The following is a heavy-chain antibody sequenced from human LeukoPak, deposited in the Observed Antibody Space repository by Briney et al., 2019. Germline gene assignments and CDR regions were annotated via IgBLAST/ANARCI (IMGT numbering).Heavy chain of an antibody. CDR1: GFTLGSYW. V-gene: IGHV3-74*01. J-gene: IGHJ4*02. CDR2: INNDGSAT. CDR3: ARDADGHVPLIDY. D-gene: IGHD5-24*01. Sequence: GGSLRLSCAASGFTLGSYWMLWVRQVPGKGLVWVSRINNDGSATSYADSVMGRFTISRDNAKNTLYLQMSSLRVEDTAIYYCARDADGHVPLIDYWGQGSLVTVSS.